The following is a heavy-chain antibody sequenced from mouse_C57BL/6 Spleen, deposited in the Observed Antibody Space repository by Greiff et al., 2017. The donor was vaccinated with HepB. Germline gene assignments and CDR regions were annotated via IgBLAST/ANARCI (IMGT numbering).Heavy chain of an antibody. CDR2: ISNGGGST. V-gene: IGHV5-12*01. CDR3: ARDYYGSSRAWFAY. Sequence: DVKLVESGGGLVQPGGSLKLSCAASGFTFSDYYMYWVRQTPEKRLEWVAYISNGGGSTYYPDTVKGRFTISRDNAKNTLYLQMSRLKSEDAAMYYCARDYYGSSRAWFAYWGQGTLVTVSA. J-gene: IGHJ3*01. CDR1: GFTFSDYY. D-gene: IGHD1-1*01.